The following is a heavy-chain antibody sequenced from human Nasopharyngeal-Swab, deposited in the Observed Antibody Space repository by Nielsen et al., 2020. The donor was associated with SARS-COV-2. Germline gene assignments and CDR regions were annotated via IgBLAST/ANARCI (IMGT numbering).Heavy chain of an antibody. V-gene: IGHV3-30-3*01. CDR3: AREGIIVGPTITEADADDGLH. D-gene: IGHD1-26*01. CDR2: TSYDGTNK. J-gene: IGHJ4*02. Sequence: WIRQPPGKGLEWVAVTSYDGTNKYYADSVKGRFTISRDKSKNTLYLQMNSLRVEDTAVYYCAREGIIVGPTITEADADDGLHWGQGTLVTVSS.